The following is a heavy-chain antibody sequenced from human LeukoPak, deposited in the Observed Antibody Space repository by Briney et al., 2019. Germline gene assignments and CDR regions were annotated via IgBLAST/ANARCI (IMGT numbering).Heavy chain of an antibody. Sequence: PGGSLRLSCAASGFTFSSYEMNWVRQAPGKGLEWVSTISGRGDSTYYADSVKGRFTISRDNSRNTLYLQMNTLRAEDTAVYYCAKIRALVVVAAVSGAMDYWGQGTLVTVSS. V-gene: IGHV3-23*01. CDR3: AKIRALVVVAAVSGAMDY. CDR1: GFTFSSYE. J-gene: IGHJ4*02. CDR2: ISGRGDST. D-gene: IGHD2-15*01.